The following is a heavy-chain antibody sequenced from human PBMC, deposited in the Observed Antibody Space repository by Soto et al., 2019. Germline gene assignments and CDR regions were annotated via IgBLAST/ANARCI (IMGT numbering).Heavy chain of an antibody. CDR1: EGSSGRCE. CDR3: ARGVLRTGTPDYYYSARHV. D-gene: IGHD1-1*01. J-gene: IGHJ6*02. Sequence: CGAGEGSSGRCEMHRISKTKGKGLEWVSAIGTAGDTYYPGSVKGRFTISRENAKNSLYLQMNSLRAGDTAVYYCARGVLRTGTPDYYYSARHVWGPGPTVTV. CDR2: IGTAGDT. V-gene: IGHV3-13*04.